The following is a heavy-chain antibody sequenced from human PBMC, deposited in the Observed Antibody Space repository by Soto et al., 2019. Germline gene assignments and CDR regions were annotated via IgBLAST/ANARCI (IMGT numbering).Heavy chain of an antibody. J-gene: IGHJ6*02. CDR2: INPSGGNT. CDR3: ASEARAGIYEYGLGSYEYYYGIDV. Sequence: GASVKVSCKASGYTFTNYYMHWVRQAPGQGLEWMGIINPSGGNTRYAQKFQGRVTMTRDTSTSTLYMELSSLRSEDTALYYWASEARAGIYEYGLGSYEYYYGIDVWG. V-gene: IGHV1-46*03. D-gene: IGHD3-16*01. CDR1: GYTFTNYY.